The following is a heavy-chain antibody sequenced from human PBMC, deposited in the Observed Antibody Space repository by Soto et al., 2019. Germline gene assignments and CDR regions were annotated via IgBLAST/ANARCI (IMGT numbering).Heavy chain of an antibody. CDR2: IYHSGST. V-gene: IGHV4-4*02. D-gene: IGHD5-18*01. J-gene: IGHJ4*01. CDR3: ARASGYSYGYDDFFDN. Sequence: SETLSLTCAVSGGSISSSNWWSWVRQPPGKGLEWIGEIYHSGSTNYNPSLKSRVTISVDKSKNQFSLKLSSVTAADTAVYYCARASGYSYGYDDFFDNWGQGTLVTVSS. CDR1: GGSISSSNW.